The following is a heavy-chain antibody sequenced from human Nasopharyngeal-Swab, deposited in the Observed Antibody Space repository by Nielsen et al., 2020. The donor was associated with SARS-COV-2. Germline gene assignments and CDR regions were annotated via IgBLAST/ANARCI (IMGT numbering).Heavy chain of an antibody. CDR3: ARAKQWLVLLWFDP. Sequence: SVTLSLTCAVYGGSFSGYYWSWIRQPPGKGLEWIGEINHSGRTNYNPSLKSPATVSVDTSKNQFSLKLSSVTAADTAVYYCARAKQWLVLLWFDPWGQGTLVTVSS. V-gene: IGHV4-34*01. CDR1: GGSFSGYY. CDR2: INHSGRT. D-gene: IGHD6-19*01. J-gene: IGHJ5*02.